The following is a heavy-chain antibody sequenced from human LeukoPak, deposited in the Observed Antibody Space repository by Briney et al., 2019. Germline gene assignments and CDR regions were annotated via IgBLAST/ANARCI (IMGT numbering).Heavy chain of an antibody. CDR1: GGSFSGYY. Sequence: SETLSLTCAVYGGSFSGYYWSWIRQPPGKGLEWIGEINHSGSTNYNPSLKSRVAISVDTSKNQFSLKLSSVTAADTAVYYCARDRQIYGSGYYFDYWGQGTLVTVSS. J-gene: IGHJ4*02. D-gene: IGHD3-10*01. CDR2: INHSGST. CDR3: ARDRQIYGSGYYFDY. V-gene: IGHV4-34*01.